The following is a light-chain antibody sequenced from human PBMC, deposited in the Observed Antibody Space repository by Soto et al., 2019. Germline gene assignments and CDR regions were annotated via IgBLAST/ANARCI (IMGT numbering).Light chain of an antibody. CDR3: QQLNDYPLT. CDR2: AAS. CDR1: QGISTY. V-gene: IGKV1-9*01. Sequence: DIQLTQSPSFLSASVGDRVTITCRASQGISTYLAWYQQKPGKAPKLLISAASTLQSGVPSRFRGSGSGTEFTLTISRLQPEDFATYYCQQLNDYPLTFGGGTKVEIK. J-gene: IGKJ4*01.